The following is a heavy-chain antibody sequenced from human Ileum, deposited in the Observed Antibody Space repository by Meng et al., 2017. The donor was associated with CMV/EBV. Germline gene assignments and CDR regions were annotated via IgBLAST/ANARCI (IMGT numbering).Heavy chain of an antibody. V-gene: IGHV3-74*01. CDR1: GITWSCYC. CDR3: VRDRGWSLFDS. Sequence: LCYAASGITWSCYCMHWVREGPGEGHVWVSSIKSGGSSTYSVDSMKGRFTISRDNAKNTLYLQMNSLTVEDTALYCCVRDRGWSLFDSWGQGILVTVSS. J-gene: IGHJ5*01. CDR2: IKSGGSST. D-gene: IGHD3-3*01.